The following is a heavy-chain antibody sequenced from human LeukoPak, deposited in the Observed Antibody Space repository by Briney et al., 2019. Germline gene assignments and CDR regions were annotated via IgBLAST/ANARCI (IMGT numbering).Heavy chain of an antibody. CDR2: IYSGGST. D-gene: IGHD1-26*01. J-gene: IGHJ4*02. CDR3: ARESGGATI. CDR1: GFTFSNAW. V-gene: IGHV3-53*04. Sequence: PGGSLRLSCAASGFTFSNAWMSWVRQAPGKGLEWVSVIYSGGSTYYADSVKGRFTISRHNSKNTLYLQMNSLRAEDTAVYYCARESGGATIWGQGTLVTVSS.